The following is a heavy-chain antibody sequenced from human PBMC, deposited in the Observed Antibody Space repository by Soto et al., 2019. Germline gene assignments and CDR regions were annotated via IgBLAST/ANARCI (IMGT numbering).Heavy chain of an antibody. V-gene: IGHV3-23*01. CDR3: ARKILGSTTRPNYWYFDL. Sequence: EVQVLESGGGLVQPGGSLRLYCAGSGFTFINYAMNWVRQAPGKGLEWVSSISGGGDDAFFPDSVRGRFTISRDNSKNTVTLQMNSLGVDDTAVYYCARKILGSTTRPNYWYFDLWGRGTLVTVSS. J-gene: IGHJ2*01. CDR2: ISGGGDDA. D-gene: IGHD7-27*01. CDR1: GFTFINYA.